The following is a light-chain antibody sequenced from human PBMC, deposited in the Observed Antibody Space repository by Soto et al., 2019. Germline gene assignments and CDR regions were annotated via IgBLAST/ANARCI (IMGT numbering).Light chain of an antibody. J-gene: IGKJ1*01. CDR3: QQRSNWWT. CDR2: DAS. Sequence: EFALTQSPGTLSSSPGERATLSCRASPSVSSNLAWYQQKPGQAPRPLIYDASNRATGIPARFSGSGSGTDFTLTISSLEPEDFAVYYCQQRSNWWTFGQGTKVDIK. V-gene: IGKV3-11*01. CDR1: PSVSSN.